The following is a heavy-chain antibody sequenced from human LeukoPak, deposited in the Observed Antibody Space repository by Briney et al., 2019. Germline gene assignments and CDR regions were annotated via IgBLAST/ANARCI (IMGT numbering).Heavy chain of an antibody. CDR1: GFSFSAYA. J-gene: IGHJ4*02. CDR3: AKDSGSFDY. V-gene: IGHV3-23*01. Sequence: GGSLRLSCAASGFSFSAYAMAWARQAPGKGLEWVSAISDSGTNTYYTDSVRGRFTVSRDNSKNTLYLQMIRLRAEDTAVYYCAKDSGSFDYWGQGILVTVFS. CDR2: ISDSGTNT. D-gene: IGHD1-26*01.